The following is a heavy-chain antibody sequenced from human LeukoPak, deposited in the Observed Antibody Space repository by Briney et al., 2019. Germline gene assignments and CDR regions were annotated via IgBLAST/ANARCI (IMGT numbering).Heavy chain of an antibody. J-gene: IGHJ4*02. Sequence: PGGSLRLSCAASGFNLNNHDFYWVRQAPGKGLEWVSLIYSGGNTDYADSVKGRFTISRDNSKNTLYLQMNSLRAEDTAVYYCARRGDNYGSPFDYWGQGTLVTVSS. CDR1: GFNLNNHD. CDR3: ARRGDNYGSPFDY. D-gene: IGHD5-18*01. CDR2: IYSGGNT. V-gene: IGHV3-53*01.